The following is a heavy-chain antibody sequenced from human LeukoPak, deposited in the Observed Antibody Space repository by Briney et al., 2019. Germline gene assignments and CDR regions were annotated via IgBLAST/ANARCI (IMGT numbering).Heavy chain of an antibody. CDR1: GGSISSYY. V-gene: IGHV4-4*07. CDR3: EAIDSGYDYYFDY. Sequence: SETLSLTCTVSGGSISSYYWSWIRQPAGKGLEWIGRIYTSGSTNYNPSLKSRVTMSVDTSKNQFSLRLSSVTAAGTAVYYCEAIDSGYDYYFDYWGQGTLVTVSS. D-gene: IGHD5-12*01. J-gene: IGHJ4*02. CDR2: IYTSGST.